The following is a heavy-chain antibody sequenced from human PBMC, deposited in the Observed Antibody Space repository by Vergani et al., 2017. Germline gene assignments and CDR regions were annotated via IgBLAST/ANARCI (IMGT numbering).Heavy chain of an antibody. J-gene: IGHJ4*02. CDR3: VRVFYSSGSYVFFV. V-gene: IGHV3-74*03. CDR1: GFSFNSYW. Sequence: DVHLAESGGGFFQPGGSLRLSCSASGFSFNSYWMHWVRQVPGKGLLWVSRIKSDGSITAYADSVKGRFTISRDTSKNTLYLQMNSLRAEDTAVYFCVRVFYSSGSYVFFVWGQGTLVTVSS. CDR2: IKSDGSIT. D-gene: IGHD6-19*01.